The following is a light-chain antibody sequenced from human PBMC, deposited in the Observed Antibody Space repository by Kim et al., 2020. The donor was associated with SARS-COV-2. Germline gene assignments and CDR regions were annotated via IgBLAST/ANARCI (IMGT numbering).Light chain of an antibody. CDR2: GAS. V-gene: IGKV1-16*01. CDR3: QQYSTFPMT. J-gene: IGKJ5*01. CDR1: QDITNY. Sequence: DIQMTQSPPSVSASVGDSVTITCRASQDITNYVVWVQHKPGKAPKSLIYGASRLQSGVPSRFSGSQSGTDFTLSITSLQPEDFAIYYCQQYSTFPMTFGQGTRLEIK.